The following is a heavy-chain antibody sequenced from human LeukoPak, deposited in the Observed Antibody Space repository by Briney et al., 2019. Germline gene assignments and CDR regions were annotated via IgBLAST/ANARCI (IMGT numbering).Heavy chain of an antibody. D-gene: IGHD2-2*01. J-gene: IGHJ4*02. CDR2: ISSSSSYI. Sequence: PGGSPRLSCAASGFTFSSYSMNWVRQAPGKGLEWVSSISSSSSYIYYADSVKGRFTISRDNAKNSLYLQMNSLRAEDTAVYYCARDRSTSCYCFDYWGQGTLVTVSS. CDR1: GFTFSSYS. V-gene: IGHV3-21*01. CDR3: ARDRSTSCYCFDY.